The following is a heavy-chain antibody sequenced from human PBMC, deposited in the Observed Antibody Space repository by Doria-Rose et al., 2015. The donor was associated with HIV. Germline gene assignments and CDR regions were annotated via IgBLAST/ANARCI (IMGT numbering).Heavy chain of an antibody. CDR2: INHSGST. CDR1: GGSFSGYY. J-gene: IGHJ6*02. D-gene: IGHD1-1*01. Sequence: QVQLQESDAGLVKPSETLSLTCAVFGGSFSGYYWSWIRQPPGKGLEWIGEINHSGSTNYKTSLKSRVTISLDTPKILFSVKLSSVTAADTAVYYCARGLLRGGWNDVDYYYGMDVWGQGTTVTVSS. V-gene: IGHV4-34*01. CDR3: ARGLLRGGWNDVDYYYGMDV.